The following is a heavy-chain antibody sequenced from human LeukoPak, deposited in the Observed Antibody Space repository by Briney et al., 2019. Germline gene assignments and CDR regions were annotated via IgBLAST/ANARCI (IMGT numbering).Heavy chain of an antibody. V-gene: IGHV3-7*01. J-gene: IGHJ4*02. CDR3: ARDHPRIAVAGAPIDY. D-gene: IGHD6-19*01. Sequence: GGSLRLSCAASGFTFSSYWMSWVRQAPGKGLEWVANIKQDGSEKYYVDSVKGRFTISRDNAKNSLYLQMNSLRAEDTAVYYCARDHPRIAVAGAPIDYWGRGTLVTVSS. CDR2: IKQDGSEK. CDR1: GFTFSSYW.